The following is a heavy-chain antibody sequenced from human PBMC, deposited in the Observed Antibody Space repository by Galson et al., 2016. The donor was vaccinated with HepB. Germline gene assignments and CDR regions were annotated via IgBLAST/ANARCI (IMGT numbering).Heavy chain of an antibody. V-gene: IGHV3-74*01. CDR3: ANMGPHYYDGSGLRQVDS. D-gene: IGHD3-22*01. CDR1: GFSFSNYR. J-gene: IGHJ4*02. Sequence: SLRLSCAASGFSFSNYRMHWVRQPPGKGLMWVSRIFTDGSRVGYADSLKGRFTISRDNTRNTLFLQMNSLGAEDTAVYYCANMGPHYYDGSGLRQVDSWGQGTQVTVSS. CDR2: IFTDGSRV.